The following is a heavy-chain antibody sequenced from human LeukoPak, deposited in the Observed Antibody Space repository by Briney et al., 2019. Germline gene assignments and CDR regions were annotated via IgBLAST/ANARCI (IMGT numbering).Heavy chain of an antibody. V-gene: IGHV3-7*01. Sequence: PGGSLRLSCAASGFTFSGYWMTWVRQAPGKGLEWVANVSPGGDNKRYVESVKGRFTISRDNAKNSFYLRMNSLRAEDTAVYYCARGVLWIAAAGTSDYWGQGTLVTVSS. CDR1: GFTFSGYW. J-gene: IGHJ4*02. CDR3: ARGVLWIAAAGTSDY. CDR2: VSPGGDNK. D-gene: IGHD6-13*01.